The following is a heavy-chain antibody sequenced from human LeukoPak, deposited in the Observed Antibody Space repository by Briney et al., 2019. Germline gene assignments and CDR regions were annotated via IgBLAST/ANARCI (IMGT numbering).Heavy chain of an antibody. V-gene: IGHV3-33*01. CDR3: ARGSITGKYYGMDV. J-gene: IGHJ6*02. D-gene: IGHD1-20*01. CDR1: GFTFSSYG. CDR2: IWYDGSNK. Sequence: GGSLRLSCAASGFTFSSYGMHWVRQAPGKGLEWVAVIWYDGSNKYYADSVKGRFTISRDNSKNTLYLQMSSLRAEDTAVYCCARGSITGKYYGMDVWGQGTTVTVSS.